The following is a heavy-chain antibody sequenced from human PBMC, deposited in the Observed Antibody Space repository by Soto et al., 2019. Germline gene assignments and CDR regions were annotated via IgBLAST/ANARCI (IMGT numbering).Heavy chain of an antibody. CDR1: GLSISRDY. D-gene: IGHD6-6*01. V-gene: IGHV3-21*01. Sequence: LRLSCGAPGLSISRDYMYWVGVAPGKGLEWVSSISSSSSYIYYADSVKGRFTISRDNAKNSLYLQMNSLRAEDTAVYYCARDLKEYSSSPGYYYYYYYMDVWGKGTTVTVSS. J-gene: IGHJ6*03. CDR2: ISSSSSYI. CDR3: ARDLKEYSSSPGYYYYYYYMDV.